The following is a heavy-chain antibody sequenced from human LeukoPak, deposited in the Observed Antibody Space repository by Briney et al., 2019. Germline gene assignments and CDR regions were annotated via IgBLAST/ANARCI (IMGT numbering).Heavy chain of an antibody. J-gene: IGHJ4*02. V-gene: IGHV3-23*01. Sequence: PGGSLRLSCAASGFTFSNYAMNWVRPAPGKGLEWVSAISGSGGSTYYADSVQGRFTISRDNSKNTLYLQMNSLRAEDTAVYYCAKDRGSYRVFDCWGQGTLVTVSS. CDR2: ISGSGGST. CDR3: AKDRGSYRVFDC. CDR1: GFTFSNYA. D-gene: IGHD3-10*01.